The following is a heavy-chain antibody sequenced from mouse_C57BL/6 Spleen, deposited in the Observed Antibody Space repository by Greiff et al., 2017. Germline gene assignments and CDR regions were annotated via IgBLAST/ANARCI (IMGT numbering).Heavy chain of an antibody. D-gene: IGHD1-1*01. CDR1: GYTFTDYN. CDR2: INPNNGGT. J-gene: IGHJ1*03. Sequence: EVKLQESGPELVKPGASVKIPCKASGYTFTDYNMDWVKQSHGKSLEWIGDINPNNGGTIYNQKFKGKATLTVDKSSSTAYMELRSLTSEDTAVYYCARFPYYYGSSYEWYFDVWGTGTTVTVSS. CDR3: ARFPYYYGSSYEWYFDV. V-gene: IGHV1-18*01.